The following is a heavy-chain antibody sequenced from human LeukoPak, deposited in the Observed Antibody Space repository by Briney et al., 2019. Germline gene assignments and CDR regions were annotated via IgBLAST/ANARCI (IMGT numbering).Heavy chain of an antibody. CDR3: AKGLREFDY. CDR1: GLTFSSYS. V-gene: IGHV3-30*02. Sequence: PGGSLRLSCAASGLTFSSYSMNWVRQAPGKGLEWVAFIRYDGSNKNYADSVKGRFTISRDNSKNTLYLQMNSLRAEDTAVYYCAKGLREFDYWGQGTLVTVSS. CDR2: IRYDGSNK. J-gene: IGHJ4*02. D-gene: IGHD4-17*01.